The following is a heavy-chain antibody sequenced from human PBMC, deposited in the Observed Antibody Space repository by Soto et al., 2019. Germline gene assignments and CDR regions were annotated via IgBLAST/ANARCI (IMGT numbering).Heavy chain of an antibody. CDR2: IIPILGIA. D-gene: IGHD5-12*01. J-gene: IGHJ5*02. V-gene: IGHV1-69*02. CDR3: ARAPGSVATISLDWFDP. CDR1: GGTFSSYT. Sequence: ASVKVSCKASGGTFSSYTISWVRQAPGQGLEWMGRIIPILGIANYAQKFQGRVTITADKSTSTAYMELSSLRSEDTAVYYCARAPGSVATISLDWFDPWGQGTLVTVSS.